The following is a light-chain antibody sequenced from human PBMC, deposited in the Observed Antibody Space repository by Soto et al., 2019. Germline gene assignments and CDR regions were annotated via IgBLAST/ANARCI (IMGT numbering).Light chain of an antibody. CDR1: SSDVGGYNY. CDR2: EVT. V-gene: IGLV2-8*01. CDR3: SSSGGRYNVV. Sequence: QSALTQPPSASGSPGQSVTISCTGTSSDVGGYNYVSWYQQHPGKAPKLMIYEVTERPSGVPDRCSGSKSGNTASLTVSGLQDEDEAYYYCSSSGGRYNVVFVGGTKLTVL. J-gene: IGLJ2*01.